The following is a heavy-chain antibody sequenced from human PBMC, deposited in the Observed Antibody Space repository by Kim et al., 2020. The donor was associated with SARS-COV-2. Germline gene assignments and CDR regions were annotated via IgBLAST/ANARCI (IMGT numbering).Heavy chain of an antibody. CDR2: IYPGDSDT. Sequence: GESLKISCKGSGYSFTSYWIGWVRQMPGKGLEWMGIIYPGDSDTRYSPSFQGQVTISADKSISTAYLQWSSLKASDTAMYYCARLGGGSCYEGFGRCWFDPWGQGTLVTVSS. D-gene: IGHD2-15*01. CDR3: ARLGGGSCYEGFGRCWFDP. CDR1: GYSFTSYW. J-gene: IGHJ5*02. V-gene: IGHV5-51*01.